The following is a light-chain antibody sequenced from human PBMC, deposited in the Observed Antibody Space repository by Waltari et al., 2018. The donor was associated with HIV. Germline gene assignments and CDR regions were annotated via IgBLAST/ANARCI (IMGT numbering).Light chain of an antibody. CDR2: EVT. CDR3: SSYAGSKNLVV. CDR1: RSAVGGYNY. Sequence: QSALPQPPSATGSPGQSVTISCTGTRSAVGGYNYVSWYQQHPGKAPKLMIYEVTKRPSGVPGRFSGSRSGNTASLTVSGLQAEDEADYFCSSYAGSKNLVVFGGGTKLTVL. V-gene: IGLV2-8*01. J-gene: IGLJ2*01.